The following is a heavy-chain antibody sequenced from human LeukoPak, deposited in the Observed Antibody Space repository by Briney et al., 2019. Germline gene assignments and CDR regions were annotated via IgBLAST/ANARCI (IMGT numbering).Heavy chain of an antibody. CDR1: GFTFSSYS. CDR3: AREITVKADAFDI. J-gene: IGHJ3*02. D-gene: IGHD4-17*01. V-gene: IGHV3-48*04. Sequence: PGGSLRLSCAASGFTFSSYSMNWVRQAPGKGLEWVSYISSSSSTIYYADSVKGRFTISRDNAKNSLYLQMNSLRAEDTAVYYCAREITVKADAFDIWGQGTMVTVSS. CDR2: ISSSSSTI.